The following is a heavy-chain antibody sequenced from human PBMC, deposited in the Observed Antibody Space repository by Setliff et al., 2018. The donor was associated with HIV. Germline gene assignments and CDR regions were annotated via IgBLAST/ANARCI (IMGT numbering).Heavy chain of an antibody. J-gene: IGHJ4*02. CDR3: ARTYSSNWYIDY. CDR1: GYTFATYG. Sequence: GASVKVSCKASGYTFATYGISWLRQAPGQGLEWMGWISAFNGPTNYAQKFQGRVTITPDTSTSTAYMELRSLRSDDTAVYYCARTYSSNWYIDYWGQGTLVTVSS. CDR2: ISAFNGPT. V-gene: IGHV1-18*01. D-gene: IGHD6-13*01.